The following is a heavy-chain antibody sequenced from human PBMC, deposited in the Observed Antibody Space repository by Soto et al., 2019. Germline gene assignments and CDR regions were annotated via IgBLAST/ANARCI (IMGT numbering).Heavy chain of an antibody. V-gene: IGHV4-39*01. Sequence: SETLSLTCTVSGGSISSSSYYWGWIRQPPGKGLEWIGSIYYSGSTYYNPSLKSRVTISVDTSKNQFSLKLGSVTAADTAVYYCASGKSGSYYNDAFDIWGQGTMVTVSS. J-gene: IGHJ3*02. CDR1: GGSISSSSYY. CDR3: ASGKSGSYYNDAFDI. D-gene: IGHD1-26*01. CDR2: IYYSGST.